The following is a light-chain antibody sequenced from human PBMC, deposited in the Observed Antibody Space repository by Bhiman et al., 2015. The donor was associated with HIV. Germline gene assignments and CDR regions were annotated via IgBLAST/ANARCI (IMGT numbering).Light chain of an antibody. CDR3: AAWDDSPSGLTWV. CDR1: TSNIGSQY. Sequence: QSVLIQPPSASATPGQGVVISCSGSTSNIGSQYVYWFQQLPGTAPKLLIFRDSQRASGVPGRFSASKSGTSASLVISGLQPGDEGLYICAAWDDSPSGLTWVFGGGTYVTVL. CDR2: RDS. J-gene: IGLJ3*02. V-gene: IGLV1-47*01.